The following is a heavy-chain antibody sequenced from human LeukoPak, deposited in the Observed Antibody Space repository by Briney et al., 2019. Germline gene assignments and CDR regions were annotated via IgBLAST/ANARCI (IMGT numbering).Heavy chain of an antibody. D-gene: IGHD3-10*01. J-gene: IGHJ4*02. V-gene: IGHV3-48*04. CDR2: ISSSSSTI. CDR1: GFTFSSYS. CDR3: ARVLSLGITMVRGVIMGFDY. Sequence: TGGSLRLSCAASGFTFSSYSMNWVRQALGKGLEWVSYISSSSSTIYYADSVKGRFTISRDNAKNSLYLQMNSLRAEDTAVYYCARVLSLGITMVRGVIMGFDYWGQGTLVTVSS.